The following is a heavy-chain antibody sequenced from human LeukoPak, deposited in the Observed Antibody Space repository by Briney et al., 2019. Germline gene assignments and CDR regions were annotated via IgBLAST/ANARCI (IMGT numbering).Heavy chain of an antibody. J-gene: IGHJ4*02. V-gene: IGHV1-69*02. D-gene: IGHD5-24*01. CDR1: GGIFNMFT. CDR3: EWGEMAIANDY. Sequence: WASVKVSSKPSGGIFNMFTIIWVRQAPGQGLEWVGKIIPLFNITNYAQKFERRVTITMDESTSATYLDLSRLTSADTAVDYCEWGEMAIANDYWGQGTLVTVSS. CDR2: IIPLFNIT.